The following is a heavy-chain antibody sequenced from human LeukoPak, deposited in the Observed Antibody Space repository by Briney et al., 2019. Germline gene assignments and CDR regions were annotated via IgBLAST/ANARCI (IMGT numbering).Heavy chain of an antibody. J-gene: IGHJ4*02. D-gene: IGHD3-9*01. CDR1: GCTFSSYA. V-gene: IGHV1-69*05. Sequence: ASVKVSCKASGCTFSSYAISWVRQAPGQGLEWMGGIIPIFGTANYAQKFQGRVTITTDESTSTAYMELSSLRSEDTAVYYCARGDYDILTGYYYGVLDYWGQGTLVTVSS. CDR2: IIPIFGTA. CDR3: ARGDYDILTGYYYGVLDY.